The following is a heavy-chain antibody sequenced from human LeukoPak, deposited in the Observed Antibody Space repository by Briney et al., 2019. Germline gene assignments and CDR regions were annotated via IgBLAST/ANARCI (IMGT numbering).Heavy chain of an antibody. Sequence: GGSLRLSCAASGFTFSSYGMHWVRQAPGKGLEWVAVISYDGSNKYYADSVKGRFTNSRDNSKNTLYLQMNSLRAEDTAVYYCAKGTVGGPFDIWGQGTMVTVSS. CDR1: GFTFSSYG. V-gene: IGHV3-30*18. CDR3: AKGTVGGPFDI. CDR2: ISYDGSNK. D-gene: IGHD1-26*01. J-gene: IGHJ3*02.